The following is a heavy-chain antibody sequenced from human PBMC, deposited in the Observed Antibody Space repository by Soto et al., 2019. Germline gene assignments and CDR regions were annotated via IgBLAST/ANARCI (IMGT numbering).Heavy chain of an antibody. CDR1: GYTFISYD. V-gene: IGHV1-8*01. CDR2: MNPNSGDT. Sequence: ASVNGSCKVSGYTFISYDINWVRQATGQGLEWMGWMNPNSGDTGYAQKFQGRVTMTRNTSISTAYMELSSLRSDDTAVYSCARGDGYIFDYWGQGTLVTVSS. CDR3: ARGDGYIFDY. D-gene: IGHD5-12*01. J-gene: IGHJ4*02.